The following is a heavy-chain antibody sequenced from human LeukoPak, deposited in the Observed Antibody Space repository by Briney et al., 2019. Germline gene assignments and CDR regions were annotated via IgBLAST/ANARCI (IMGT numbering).Heavy chain of an antibody. J-gene: IGHJ4*02. D-gene: IGHD6-19*01. CDR1: GGSISSDY. CDR2: IYSSGTT. CDR3: ARTTSSSGWYDLDY. V-gene: IGHV4-4*07. Sequence: PSETLSLTCTVSGGSISSDYWSWIRQPAGKGLEWIGRIYSSGTTNYNPSPKSRVTMSVDTSKNQFSLKLSSVTAADTAVYYCARTTSSSGWYDLDYWGQGTLVTVSS.